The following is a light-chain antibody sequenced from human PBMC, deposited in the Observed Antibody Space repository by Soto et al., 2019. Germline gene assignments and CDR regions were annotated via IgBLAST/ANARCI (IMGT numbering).Light chain of an antibody. Sequence: QSVLTQPPSASGTPGQRVTISCSGSNSNIGGNTVNWYQQVPGTAPKLLIYSNNQRPSGVPDRFSGSKSGTSASLAISGLQSDDEADYYCTAWDDSLSGVLFGGGTKLTVL. CDR2: SNN. J-gene: IGLJ2*01. CDR1: NSNIGGNT. V-gene: IGLV1-44*01. CDR3: TAWDDSLSGVL.